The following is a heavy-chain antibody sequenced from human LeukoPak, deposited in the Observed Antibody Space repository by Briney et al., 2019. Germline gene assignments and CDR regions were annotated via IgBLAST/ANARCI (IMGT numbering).Heavy chain of an antibody. D-gene: IGHD3-22*01. V-gene: IGHV3-33*01. J-gene: IGHJ3*01. CDR3: AGWNGADSSGSYFV. Sequence: KSGGSLRLSRAASGFIFSSHGMHWVRQAPGKGLEWVALIWFDGSQIYYSDSVKGRFTISRDNSKNTLYLQMNSLSAEDTAMYYCAGWNGADSSGSYFVWGQGTMVTVSS. CDR1: GFIFSSHG. CDR2: IWFDGSQI.